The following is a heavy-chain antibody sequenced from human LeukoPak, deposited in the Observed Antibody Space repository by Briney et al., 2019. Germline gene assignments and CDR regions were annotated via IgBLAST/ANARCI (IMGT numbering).Heavy chain of an antibody. V-gene: IGHV1-46*01. Sequence: ASVKVSCKASGYTFISYYMHWVRQATGQGLEWMGIINPSGGSTSYAQKFQGRVTMSRDTSTSTVYMELSSLRSEDTAVYYCARDTGGENWFDPWGQGTLVTVSS. J-gene: IGHJ5*02. CDR3: ARDTGGENWFDP. CDR1: GYTFISYY. CDR2: INPSGGST. D-gene: IGHD1-14*01.